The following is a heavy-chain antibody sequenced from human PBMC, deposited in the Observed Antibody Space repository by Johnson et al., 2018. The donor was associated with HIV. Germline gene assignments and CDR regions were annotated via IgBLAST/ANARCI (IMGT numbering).Heavy chain of an antibody. CDR3: GREGGCGGAWDAFDI. Sequence: QVQLVESGGGVVQPGRSLRIHCAVSGFTFSSYAMHWVRLAPGKGLQWVAVISYDGSNKYYADSVKGRFTISRDNTKNSLYLQMNSLRAEDTALYYCGREGGCGGAWDAFDIWGQGTMVTVSS. J-gene: IGHJ3*02. CDR2: ISYDGSNK. D-gene: IGHD3-10*01. CDR1: GFTFSSYA. V-gene: IGHV3-30*04.